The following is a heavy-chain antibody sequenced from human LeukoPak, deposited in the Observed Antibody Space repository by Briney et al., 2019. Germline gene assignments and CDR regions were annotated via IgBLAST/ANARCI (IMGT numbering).Heavy chain of an antibody. CDR1: GGTFSSYA. D-gene: IGHD3-16*01. Sequence: ASVRVSCKASGGTFSSYAISWVRQAPGQGLEWMGRIIPILGITNYAQKFQGRVTITADKSTSTAYMELSSLRSDDTAVYYCARDPSGGYVPYFDYWGQGTLVTVSS. CDR2: IIPILGIT. J-gene: IGHJ4*02. V-gene: IGHV1-69*04. CDR3: ARDPSGGYVPYFDY.